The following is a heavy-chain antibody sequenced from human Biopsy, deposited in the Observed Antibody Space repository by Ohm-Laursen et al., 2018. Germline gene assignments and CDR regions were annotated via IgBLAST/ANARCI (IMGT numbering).Heavy chain of an antibody. J-gene: IGHJ4*02. CDR3: ATDGAGSYNEN. CDR1: GFTFGDYY. V-gene: IGHV3-11*01. D-gene: IGHD3-10*01. Sequence: SQRLSCAASGFTFGDYYMSWIRQAPGKGLEWLSYISGSGVTKMYADSVKGRFTVSRDNAKNSLYLEMNNLTVEDTAVYYCATDGAGSYNENWGQGTLVSVSS. CDR2: ISGSGVTK.